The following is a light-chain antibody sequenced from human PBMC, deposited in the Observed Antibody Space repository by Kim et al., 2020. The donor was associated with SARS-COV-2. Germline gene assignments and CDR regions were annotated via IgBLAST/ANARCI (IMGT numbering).Light chain of an antibody. Sequence: PGESATLSCRSSQTVNTRFLAWYQQKVGQAPRLLIHGTTNRADGIPARFNGSGSGTDFTLTITRLEPEDFAVYYCQQYGSSPALSFGGGTKVDIK. J-gene: IGKJ4*01. V-gene: IGKV3-20*01. CDR2: GTT. CDR3: QQYGSSPALS. CDR1: QTVNTRF.